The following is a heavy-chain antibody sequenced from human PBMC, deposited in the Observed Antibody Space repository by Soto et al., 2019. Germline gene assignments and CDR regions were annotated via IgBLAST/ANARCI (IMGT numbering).Heavy chain of an antibody. CDR2: IYYSGST. D-gene: IGHD3-9*01. CDR3: ARGFVYDILSGSSFDY. CDR1: GGSISSYY. Sequence: PSETLSLTCTVSGGSISSYYWSWIRQPPGKGLEWIGYIYYSGSTNYNPSLKSRVTISVDTSKNQFSLKLSSVTAADTAVYYCARGFVYDILSGSSFDYWGQGTLVTVSS. V-gene: IGHV4-59*01. J-gene: IGHJ4*02.